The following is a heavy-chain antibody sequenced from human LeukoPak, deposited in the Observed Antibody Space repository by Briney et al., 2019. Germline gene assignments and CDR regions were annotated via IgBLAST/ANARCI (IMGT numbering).Heavy chain of an antibody. CDR1: GFTFSSYA. CDR2: ISGSGGST. CDR3: ATFDSSGYYPNYYFDY. J-gene: IGHJ4*02. D-gene: IGHD3-22*01. V-gene: IGHV3-23*01. Sequence: PGGYLRLSCAASGFTFSSYAMSWVRQAPGKGLERVSAISGSGGSTYYADSVKGRFTISRDNSKNTLYLRMNSLRAEDTAVYYCATFDSSGYYPNYYFDYWGQGTLVTVSS.